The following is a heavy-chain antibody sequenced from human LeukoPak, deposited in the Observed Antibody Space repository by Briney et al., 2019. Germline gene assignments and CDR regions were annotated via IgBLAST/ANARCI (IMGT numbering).Heavy chain of an antibody. J-gene: IGHJ6*02. D-gene: IGHD3-22*01. CDR2: IYYSGST. V-gene: IGHV4-61*05. CDR1: GGSISSSSYY. Sequence: SETLSLTCTVSGGSISSSSYYWGWIRQPPGKGLEWIGYIYYSGSTNYNPSLKSRVTISVDTSKNQFSLKLSSVTAADTAVYYCARYRRVYYDSSAWNYYYGMDVWGQGTTVTVSS. CDR3: ARYRRVYYDSSAWNYYYGMDV.